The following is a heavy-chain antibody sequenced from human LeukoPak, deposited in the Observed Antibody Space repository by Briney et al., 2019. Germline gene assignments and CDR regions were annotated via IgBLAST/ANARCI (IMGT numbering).Heavy chain of an antibody. Sequence: PSETLSLTCTVSGGSISSYYWSWIRQPPGKGLEWIGYIYYSGSTNYNPSLKSRVTISVDTSKNQFSLKLSSVTAADTAVYYCARQWIQLWEIYNWFDPWGQGTLVTVSS. CDR1: GGSISSYY. D-gene: IGHD5-18*01. J-gene: IGHJ5*02. CDR3: ARQWIQLWEIYNWFDP. V-gene: IGHV4-59*08. CDR2: IYYSGST.